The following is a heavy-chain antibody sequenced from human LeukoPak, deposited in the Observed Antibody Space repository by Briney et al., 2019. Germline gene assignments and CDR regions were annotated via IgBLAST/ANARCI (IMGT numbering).Heavy chain of an antibody. CDR2: INPSGGST. V-gene: IGHV1-46*01. Sequence: ASVKVSCKASGYTFTSYYMHWVRQAPGQGLEWMGIINPSGGSTSYAQKFQGRVTMTRDTSTSTVYMELSSLRSEDTAVYYCARVPSGYCSSTSGYYTDYWGQGTLVTVSS. J-gene: IGHJ4*02. D-gene: IGHD2-2*01. CDR1: GYTFTSYY. CDR3: ARVPSGYCSSTSGYYTDY.